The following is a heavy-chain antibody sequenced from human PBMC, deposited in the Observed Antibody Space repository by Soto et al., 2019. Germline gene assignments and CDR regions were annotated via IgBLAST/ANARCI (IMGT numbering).Heavy chain of an antibody. CDR3: ARGHYYYGMDV. CDR1: DGSVSSGTYS. CDR2: IYYSGTT. V-gene: IGHV4-30-2*01. J-gene: IGHJ6*02. Sequence: SETLSLTCTVSDGSVSSGTYSWSWVRQPPGKGLEWIGYIYYSGTTYYTPSLKSRLTMSMDRANDHFSLNLTSVTAADTAVYFCARGHYYYGMDVWGQGITVTVSS.